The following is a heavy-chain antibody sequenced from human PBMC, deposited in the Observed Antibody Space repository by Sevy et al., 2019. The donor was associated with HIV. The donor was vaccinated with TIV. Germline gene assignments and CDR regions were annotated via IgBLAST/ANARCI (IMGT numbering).Heavy chain of an antibody. CDR3: AGGGGGLDV. D-gene: IGHD3-16*01. J-gene: IGHJ6*02. V-gene: IGHV3-7*01. CDR1: TFTFNDYW. CDR2: INQHGSEK. Sequence: GGSLRLSCAASTFTFNDYWMNWVRQAPGKGLEWVANINQHGSEKYFVDSVKGRFTISRDNAKNSLYLQMNSLRAEDTVGYYCAGGGGGLDVWGQGTTVTVSS.